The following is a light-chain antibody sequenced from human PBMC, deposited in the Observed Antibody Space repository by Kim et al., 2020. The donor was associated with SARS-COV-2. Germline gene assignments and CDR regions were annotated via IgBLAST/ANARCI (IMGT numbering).Light chain of an antibody. CDR3: QQYVSSPYT. Sequence: EIVLTQSPGTLSLSPGERATLSCRASQGVSGSYLACYQQKPGPAPRLLISGSSSRATGFPDRFSGSGAGTVFPLTSSRLEAEDVALYYCQQYVSSPYTFGQESKLEI. J-gene: IGKJ2*01. CDR2: GSS. V-gene: IGKV3-20*01. CDR1: QGVSGSY.